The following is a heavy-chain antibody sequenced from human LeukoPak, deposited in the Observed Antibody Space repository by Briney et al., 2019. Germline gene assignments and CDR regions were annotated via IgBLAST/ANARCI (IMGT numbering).Heavy chain of an antibody. V-gene: IGHV3-53*04. Sequence: GGSLRLSCAASGLTVSSTYMSWVRQAPGKGLEWVSIIYIGDNPHYADSVKGRFTISRHNSKNTLYLQMNSLRAEDTAIYYCAKVRPWVFDHWGQGPRVSVSS. CDR3: AKVRPWVFDH. CDR1: GLTVSSTY. J-gene: IGHJ4*02. CDR2: IYIGDNP.